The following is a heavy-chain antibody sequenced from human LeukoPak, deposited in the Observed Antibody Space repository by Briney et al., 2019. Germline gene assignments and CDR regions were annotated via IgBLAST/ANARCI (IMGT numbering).Heavy chain of an antibody. CDR3: AKDPRWDPPHY. CDR2: ISGSGGSP. Sequence: GGSLRLSCAASGFTFSSYAMSWVRQAPGKGLEWGSAISGSGGSPYYADSVKGRFTISRDNSKNTLYLQMNSLRAEDTAVYYCAKDPRWDPPHYWGQGTLVTVSS. D-gene: IGHD1-26*01. J-gene: IGHJ4*02. V-gene: IGHV3-23*01. CDR1: GFTFSSYA.